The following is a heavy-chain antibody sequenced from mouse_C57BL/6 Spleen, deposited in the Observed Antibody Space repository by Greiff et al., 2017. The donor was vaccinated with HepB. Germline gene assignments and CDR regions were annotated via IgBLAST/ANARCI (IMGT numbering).Heavy chain of an antibody. J-gene: IGHJ3*01. D-gene: IGHD3-2*02. CDR1: GFTFSSYA. Sequence: DVQLVESGGGLVKPGGSLKLSCAASGFTFSSYAMSWVRQTPEKRLEWVATISDGGSYTYYPDNVKGRFTISRDNAKNNLYLQMSHLKSEDTAMYYCARPGLSAWFAYWGQGTLVTVSA. CDR2: ISDGGSYT. V-gene: IGHV5-4*01. CDR3: ARPGLSAWFAY.